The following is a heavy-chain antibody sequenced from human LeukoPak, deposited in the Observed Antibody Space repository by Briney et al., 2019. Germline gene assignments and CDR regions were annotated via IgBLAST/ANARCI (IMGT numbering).Heavy chain of an antibody. J-gene: IGHJ4*02. V-gene: IGHV3-23*01. CDR1: GFTFSSYA. Sequence: GGSLRLSCAASGFTFSSYAMSWVRQAPGKGLEWVSAISGSGGSTYYADSVKGRFTISRDNAKNSLYLQMNSLRAEDMALYYCAKSKSSSWYTTLDYWGQGTLVTVSS. CDR3: AKSKSSSWYTTLDY. CDR2: ISGSGGST. D-gene: IGHD6-13*01.